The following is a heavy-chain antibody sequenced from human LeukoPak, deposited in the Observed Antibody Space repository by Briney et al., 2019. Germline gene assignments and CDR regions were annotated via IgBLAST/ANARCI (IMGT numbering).Heavy chain of an antibody. CDR3: ASWYSSRPGFDI. CDR1: GYTFTSYD. D-gene: IGHD6-13*01. Sequence: ASVKVSCKASGYTFTSYDINWVRQATGQGLEWMGWINPNSGGTNYAQKFQGRVTMTRDTSISTAYMELSRLRSDDTAVYYCASWYSSRPGFDIWGQGTMVTVSS. V-gene: IGHV1-2*02. CDR2: INPNSGGT. J-gene: IGHJ3*02.